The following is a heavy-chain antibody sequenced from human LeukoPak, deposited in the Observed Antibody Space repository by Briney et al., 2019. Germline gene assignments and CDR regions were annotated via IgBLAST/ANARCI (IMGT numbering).Heavy chain of an antibody. D-gene: IGHD6-19*01. CDR1: GYTFTGYY. V-gene: IGHV1-2*02. Sequence: ASVKVSRKASGYTFTGYYMHWVRQAPGQGLEWMGWINPNSGGTNYAQKFQGRVTMTRDTSISTAYMELSRLRSDDTAVYYCATHPRGSGWYYGMDVWGQGTTVTVSS. J-gene: IGHJ6*02. CDR2: INPNSGGT. CDR3: ATHPRGSGWYYGMDV.